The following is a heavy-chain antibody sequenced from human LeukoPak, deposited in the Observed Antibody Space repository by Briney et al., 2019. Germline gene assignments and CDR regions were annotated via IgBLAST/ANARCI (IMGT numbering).Heavy chain of an antibody. CDR2: TYYRSKWYN. V-gene: IGHV6-1*01. Sequence: SQTLSLTCAISGDSVSSNSAAWNWIRQSPSRGLEWLGRTYYRSKWYNDYAVSVKSRITINPDTSKNQFSLQLNSVTPEDTAVYYCARASFSIEYSSSRGADNWFDPWGQGTLVTVSS. J-gene: IGHJ5*02. CDR3: ARASFSIEYSSSRGADNWFDP. D-gene: IGHD6-6*01. CDR1: GDSVSSNSAA.